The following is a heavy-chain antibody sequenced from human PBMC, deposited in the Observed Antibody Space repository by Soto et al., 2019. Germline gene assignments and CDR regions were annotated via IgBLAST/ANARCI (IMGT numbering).Heavy chain of an antibody. CDR3: EGPYSSSKNYHDYYGQDV. CDR2: ISSSGSTI. J-gene: IGHJ6*02. D-gene: IGHD6-6*01. V-gene: IGHV3-48*03. Sequence: GGSLLLSCAASGFTFSSYEMNWVRQAPGKGLEWVSYISSSGSTIYYADSVKGRFTISRDNAKNSLYLQMNSLRAEDTAVYYGEGPYSSSKNYHDYYGQDVWGHGTTFTVTS. CDR1: GFTFSSYE.